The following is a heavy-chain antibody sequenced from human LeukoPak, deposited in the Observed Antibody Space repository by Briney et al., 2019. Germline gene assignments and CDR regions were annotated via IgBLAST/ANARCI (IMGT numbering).Heavy chain of an antibody. D-gene: IGHD2-15*01. Sequence: SETLSLTCTVSGGSISSYYCSWIRQPPGKGLEWIGYIYYSASTNYNPSLKSRVTISVDTSKNQFSLKLSSVTAADTAVYYCARENVVVTATPYYYGMDVWGQGTTVTVSS. V-gene: IGHV4-59*01. CDR3: ARENVVVTATPYYYGMDV. J-gene: IGHJ6*02. CDR1: GGSISSYY. CDR2: IYYSAST.